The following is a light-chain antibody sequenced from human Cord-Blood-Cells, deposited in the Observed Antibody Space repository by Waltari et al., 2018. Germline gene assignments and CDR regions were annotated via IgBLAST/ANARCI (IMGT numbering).Light chain of an antibody. CDR1: SSNIGSNY. Sequence: QSVLTQPPSASGTPGQRFTISCSGSSSNIGSNYVSWYQQLPGTAPKLLIYRNNQRPSGVPDRFSGSKSGTSASLAISGLRSEDEADYYCAAWDDSLSGWVFGGGTKLTVL. V-gene: IGLV1-47*01. J-gene: IGLJ3*02. CDR3: AAWDDSLSGWV. CDR2: RNN.